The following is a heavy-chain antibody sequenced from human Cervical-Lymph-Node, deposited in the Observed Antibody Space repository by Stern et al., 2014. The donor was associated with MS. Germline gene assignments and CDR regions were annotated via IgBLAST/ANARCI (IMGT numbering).Heavy chain of an antibody. Sequence: EVQLVESGAEVKKPGESLKISCKGSGYSFTSYWIGWMRQMPGKGLEWMGIMRPVDSYPKYAPSFEGQVTISADKSSTTAYLQWSSLKASDTAMYFCARHRIYGDYGYWGQGTLVIVSS. D-gene: IGHD4-17*01. J-gene: IGHJ4*02. CDR1: GYSFTSYW. CDR3: ARHRIYGDYGY. V-gene: IGHV5-51*01. CDR2: MRPVDSYP.